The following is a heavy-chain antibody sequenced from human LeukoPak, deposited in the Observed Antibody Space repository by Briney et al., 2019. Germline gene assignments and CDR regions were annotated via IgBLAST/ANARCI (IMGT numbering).Heavy chain of an antibody. J-gene: IGHJ4*02. D-gene: IGHD3-10*01. CDR2: IYTSGST. Sequence: SETLSLTCTVSGGSISSGSYYWSWIRQPAGKGLEWIGRIYTSGSTNYNPSLKSRVTISVDTSKNQFSLKLNSVTAADTAVYYCASHIRKQITYYYGSGSYYFSYWGQGTLVTVSS. CDR1: GGSISSGSYY. CDR3: ASHIRKQITYYYGSGSYYFSY. V-gene: IGHV4-61*02.